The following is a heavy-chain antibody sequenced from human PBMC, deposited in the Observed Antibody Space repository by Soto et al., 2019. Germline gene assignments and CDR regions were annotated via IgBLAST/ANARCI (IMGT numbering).Heavy chain of an antibody. CDR3: ARNGKRYCSSSSCPGPFDY. V-gene: IGHV4-34*01. J-gene: IGHJ4*02. CDR1: GGSFSAYY. CDR2: INHSAST. D-gene: IGHD2-2*01. Sequence: ASETLSLTCAVYGGSFSAYYWGWIRQPPGKGLEWIGEINHSASTNYNPSLKSRVTISVDTSKNQLSLKLSSVTAADTAVYYCARNGKRYCSSSSCPGPFDYWGQGTLVTVS.